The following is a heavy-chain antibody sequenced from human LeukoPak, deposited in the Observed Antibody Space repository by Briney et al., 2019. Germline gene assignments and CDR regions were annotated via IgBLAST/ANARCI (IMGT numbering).Heavy chain of an antibody. J-gene: IGHJ6*02. D-gene: IGHD3-22*01. V-gene: IGHV3-23*01. CDR1: GFTFSSYG. CDR2: ISGSGDST. Sequence: GGSLRLSCAASGFTFSSYGMHWVRQAPGKGLEWVSAISGSGDSTYFGDSVKGRFTISRDNSKNTLYLQMNSLRAEDTAVYYCARDGYYYDSSGYYTYYYYGMDVWGQGTTVTVSS. CDR3: ARDGYYYDSSGYYTYYYYGMDV.